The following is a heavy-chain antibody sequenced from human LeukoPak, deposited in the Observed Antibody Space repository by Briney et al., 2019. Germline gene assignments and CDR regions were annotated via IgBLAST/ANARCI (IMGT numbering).Heavy chain of an antibody. CDR3: ARERDGRFFDY. CDR1: GLIFRSYW. CDR2: INQDGSEK. Sequence: GGSLRLSCAVSGLIFRSYWMSWVRQAPGKGLEWVANINQDGSEKYFVDSVKGRFTISRDNAKNSLHLQMNTLSAEDTAVYYCARERDGRFFDYWGQGTLVTVSS. J-gene: IGHJ4*02. V-gene: IGHV3-7*01. D-gene: IGHD5-24*01.